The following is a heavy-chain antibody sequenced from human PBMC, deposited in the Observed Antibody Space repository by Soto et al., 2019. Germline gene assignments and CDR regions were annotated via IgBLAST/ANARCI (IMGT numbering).Heavy chain of an antibody. CDR1: GGSISSYGHY. D-gene: IGHD2-2*02. Sequence: SQTLSLTWTVSGGSISSYGHYWGWVSQPPGKGLEWIGTIYYNGNTYYNPSLRSRVTISVDTSKNQFSLNLSSVTAADTAVYYCARQACSSTRCYKGYYYYYYYMDVWGKGTTVTVSS. J-gene: IGHJ6*03. V-gene: IGHV4-39*01. CDR2: IYYNGNT. CDR3: ARQACSSTRCYKGYYYYYYYMDV.